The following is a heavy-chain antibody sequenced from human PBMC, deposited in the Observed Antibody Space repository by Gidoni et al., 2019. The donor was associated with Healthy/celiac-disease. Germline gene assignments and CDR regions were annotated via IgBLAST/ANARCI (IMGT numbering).Heavy chain of an antibody. Sequence: EVQLLESGGGLVQPGGSLRLSCAASGFTFSSYAMSWVRQAPGKGLEWVSAISGSGGSTYYADSVKGRFTISRDNSKNTLYLQMNSLRAEDTAVYYCAKDAPNYYDSSGYSTDWGQGTLVTVSS. CDR2: ISGSGGST. D-gene: IGHD3-22*01. CDR1: GFTFSSYA. V-gene: IGHV3-23*01. J-gene: IGHJ4*02. CDR3: AKDAPNYYDSSGYSTD.